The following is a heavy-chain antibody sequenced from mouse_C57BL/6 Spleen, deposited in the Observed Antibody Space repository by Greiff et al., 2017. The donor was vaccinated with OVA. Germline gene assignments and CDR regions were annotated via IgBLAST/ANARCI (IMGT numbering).Heavy chain of an antibody. V-gene: IGHV1-82*01. CDR2: IYPGDGDT. D-gene: IGHD3-2*02. J-gene: IGHJ2*01. CDR1: GYAFTSSW. CDR3: ASIGNSGYDY. Sequence: QVQLQQSGPELVKPGASVKLSCKASGYAFTSSWMNWVKQRPGQGLEWIGRIYPGDGDTNYNGKFKGKATLTADKSSSTAYMQLSSLTSEDSAVYGCASIGNSGYDYWGQGTTLTVSS.